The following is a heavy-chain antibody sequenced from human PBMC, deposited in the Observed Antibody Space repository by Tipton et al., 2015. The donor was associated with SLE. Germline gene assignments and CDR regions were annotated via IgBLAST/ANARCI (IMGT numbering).Heavy chain of an antibody. D-gene: IGHD3-3*01. Sequence: QSGAEVKKAGESLKISCKGSEYIFTTNWIAWVRQMPGKGLEWVGIIYPNDSNTRYSPSFQGQATKSADKSVTTAYLHWSSLKASDSAMYYCARVDRRGYCYYEMEVRGQWATVTVSS. J-gene: IGHJ6*02. CDR3: ARVDRRGYCYYEMEV. CDR2: IYPNDSNT. V-gene: IGHV5-51*03. CDR1: EYIFTTNW.